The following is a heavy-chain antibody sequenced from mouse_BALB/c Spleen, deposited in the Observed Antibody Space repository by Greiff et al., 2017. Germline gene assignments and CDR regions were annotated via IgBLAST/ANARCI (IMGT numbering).Heavy chain of an antibody. Sequence: QVQLQQPGAELVRPGASVKLSCKASGYTFTSYWINWVKQRPGQGLEWIGNIYPSDSYTNYNQKFKDKATLTVDKSSSTAYMQLSSPTSEDSAVYYCTAAPAWFAYWGQGTLVTVSA. CDR2: IYPSDSYT. V-gene: IGHV1-69*02. CDR1: GYTFTSYW. D-gene: IGHD1-2*01. CDR3: TAAPAWFAY. J-gene: IGHJ3*01.